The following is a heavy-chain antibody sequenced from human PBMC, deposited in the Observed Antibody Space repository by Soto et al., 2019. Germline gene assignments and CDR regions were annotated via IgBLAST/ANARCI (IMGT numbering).Heavy chain of an antibody. D-gene: IGHD3-3*01. V-gene: IGHV1-18*01. CDR2: ISAYNGNT. J-gene: IGHJ4*02. Sequence: QVQLVQSGAEVKKPGASVKVSCKASGYTFTSYGISWVRQAPGQGLEWMGWISAYNGNTNYAQKLQGRVTMTTDTSTSTAYMELRSLRSDDTAVYYRARAEYYDFWSGYPYYFAYWGQGTLVAVSS. CDR1: GYTFTSYG. CDR3: ARAEYYDFWSGYPYYFAY.